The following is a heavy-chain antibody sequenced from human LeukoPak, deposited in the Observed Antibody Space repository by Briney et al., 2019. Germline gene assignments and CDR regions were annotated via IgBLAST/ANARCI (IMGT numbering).Heavy chain of an antibody. Sequence: SETLSLTCTVSDDSISDYYRGWIWQPPGKGLEWIGYFHNSGTSTYNPSLKSQVTISADTSKNQFSLKLNSLTTADTAVYYCTRGAGWLIDYWGQGILVTVSS. V-gene: IGHV4-59*01. CDR1: DDSISDYY. J-gene: IGHJ4*02. CDR2: FHNSGTS. CDR3: TRGAGWLIDY. D-gene: IGHD3-16*01.